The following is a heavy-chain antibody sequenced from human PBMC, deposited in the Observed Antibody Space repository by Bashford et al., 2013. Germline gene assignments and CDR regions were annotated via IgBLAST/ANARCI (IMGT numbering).Heavy chain of an antibody. V-gene: IGHV3-30*18. D-gene: IGHD2/OR15-2a*01. CDR2: ISYHGNNV. CDR3: AKDRIPGGDYFDNSGHALDH. Sequence: GGSLRLSCVGSGFTFNNFGMHWVRQAPGKGLQWVAVISYHGNNVYYADSVRGRFSISRDNRKSALYLQMNSLKEEDTSVYYCAKDRIPGGDYFDNSGHALDHWGLGTLVTVSS. J-gene: IGHJ4*02. CDR1: GFTFNNFG.